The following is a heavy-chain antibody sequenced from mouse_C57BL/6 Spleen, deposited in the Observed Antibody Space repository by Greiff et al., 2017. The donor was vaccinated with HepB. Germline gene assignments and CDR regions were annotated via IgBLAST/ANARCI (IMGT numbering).Heavy chain of an antibody. Sequence: QVQLKESGAELVKPGASVKISCKASGYAFSSYWMNWVKQRPGKGLEWIGQIYPGDGDTNYNGKFKGKATLTADKSSSTAYMQLSSPTSEDSAVYFCARSNYYGSSYRYYAMDYWGQGTSVTVSS. CDR2: IYPGDGDT. CDR3: ARSNYYGSSYRYYAMDY. CDR1: GYAFSSYW. V-gene: IGHV1-80*01. D-gene: IGHD1-1*01. J-gene: IGHJ4*01.